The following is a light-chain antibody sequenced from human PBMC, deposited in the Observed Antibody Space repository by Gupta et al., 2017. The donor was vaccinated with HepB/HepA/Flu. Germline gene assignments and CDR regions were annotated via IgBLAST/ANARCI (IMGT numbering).Light chain of an antibody. CDR1: QTINNF. Sequence: ETVLTQSPATLALSLGERATLSCTASQTINNFLAWYEHKPGQPPRLLIFDASNRATGIPDRFSGSGSGTDFTLTISSREPEDFAVYYCHQRSNWPFTFGHGTKVDV. CDR3: HQRSNWPFT. V-gene: IGKV3-11*01. J-gene: IGKJ3*01. CDR2: DAS.